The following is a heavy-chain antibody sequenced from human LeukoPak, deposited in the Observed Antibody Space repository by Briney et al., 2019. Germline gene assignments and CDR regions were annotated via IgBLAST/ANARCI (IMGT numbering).Heavy chain of an antibody. CDR1: GGSFSGYY. CDR2: INHSGST. D-gene: IGHD3-10*01. J-gene: IGHJ4*02. CDR3: ARGLITMVRGAPSYFDY. Sequence: SETLSLTCAVYGGSFSGYYWSWIRQPPGKGLEWIGEINHSGSTNYNPSLKSRVTISVDTSKNQFSLKLSSVTAADTAVYYCARGLITMVRGAPSYFDYWGQGTLVTVSS. V-gene: IGHV4-34*01.